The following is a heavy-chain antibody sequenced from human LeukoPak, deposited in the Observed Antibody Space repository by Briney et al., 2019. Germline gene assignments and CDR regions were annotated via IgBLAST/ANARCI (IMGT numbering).Heavy chain of an antibody. V-gene: IGHV4-39*01. CDR3: ARQSGSSLTNFDY. CDR1: GGSISSSSYY. D-gene: IGHD5-12*01. Sequence: SETLSLTCTVSGGSISSSSYYWGWIRQPPGTGLEWIGSIYYSGSTYYNPSLKSRVTISVDTSKNQFSLKLSSVTAADTAVYYCARQSGSSLTNFDYWGQGTLVTVSS. J-gene: IGHJ4*02. CDR2: IYYSGST.